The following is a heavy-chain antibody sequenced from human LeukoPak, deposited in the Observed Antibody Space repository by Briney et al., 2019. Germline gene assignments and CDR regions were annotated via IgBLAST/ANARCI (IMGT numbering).Heavy chain of an antibody. V-gene: IGHV1-2*02. CDR1: GYTFTGYY. J-gene: IGHJ5*02. Sequence: ASVKVSCKASGYTFTGYYMHWVRQAPGQGIEWMGCINPNSGGTNYAQMFQGRVTMTRDTSISTAYMELSRLRSDDTAVYYCAREGPTGIAAAGTRVNWFDPWGQGTLVTVSS. CDR2: INPNSGGT. CDR3: AREGPTGIAAAGTRVNWFDP. D-gene: IGHD6-13*01.